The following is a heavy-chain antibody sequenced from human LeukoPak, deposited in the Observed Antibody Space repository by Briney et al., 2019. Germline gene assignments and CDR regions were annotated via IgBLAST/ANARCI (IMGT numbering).Heavy chain of an antibody. Sequence: GGSLRLSCAASGFTFSNAWMSWVRQAPGKGLERVGRIKSKTEGGTTDYAAPVKGRFTISRDDSKNTLYLQMNSLKTEDTAVYYCIATYYYDSSGYALDYWGQGTLVTVSS. CDR2: IKSKTEGGTT. J-gene: IGHJ4*02. CDR3: IATYYYDSSGYALDY. D-gene: IGHD3-22*01. CDR1: GFTFSNAW. V-gene: IGHV3-15*01.